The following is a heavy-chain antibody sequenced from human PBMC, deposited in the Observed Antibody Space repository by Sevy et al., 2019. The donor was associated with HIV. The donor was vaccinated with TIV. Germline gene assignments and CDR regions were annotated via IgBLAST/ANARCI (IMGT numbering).Heavy chain of an antibody. Sequence: ASVKVSCKVSGYTLTELSVHWVRQAPGKGLEWMATFDPQDDEKICAQKFQGRVTMTEDTSTDTVYMELSSLRSEDTAVYYCATIKDYYDSSGYPFDYWGQGTLVTVSS. J-gene: IGHJ4*02. CDR3: ATIKDYYDSSGYPFDY. CDR2: FDPQDDEK. V-gene: IGHV1-24*01. CDR1: GYTLTELS. D-gene: IGHD3-22*01.